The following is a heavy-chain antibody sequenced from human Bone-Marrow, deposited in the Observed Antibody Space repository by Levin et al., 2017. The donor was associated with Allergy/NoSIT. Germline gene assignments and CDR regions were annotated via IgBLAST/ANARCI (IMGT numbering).Heavy chain of an antibody. CDR3: ARGSGTHYYDSSGYADN. Sequence: GASVKVSCKASGYTFTGYFMHWVRQAPGQRLEWMGWINPNSGATTYPQNFQGRVTMTRDTSISTAYMELTSLTSDDTAVYYCARGSGTHYYDSSGYADNWGQGTLVTVSS. CDR2: INPNSGAT. J-gene: IGHJ4*02. D-gene: IGHD3-22*01. CDR1: GYTFTGYF. V-gene: IGHV1-2*02.